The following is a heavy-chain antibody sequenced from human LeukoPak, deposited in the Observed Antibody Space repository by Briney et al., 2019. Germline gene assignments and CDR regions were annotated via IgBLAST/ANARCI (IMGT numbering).Heavy chain of an antibody. Sequence: SQTLSLTCTVPGGSISSGSYYWSWIRQPAGKGLEWIGRIYTSGSTNYNPSLKSRVTISVDTSKNQFSLKLSSVTAADTAVYYCARAKEKIAVAGNYYYYMDVWGKGTTVTVSS. D-gene: IGHD6-19*01. CDR2: IYTSGST. J-gene: IGHJ6*03. CDR1: GGSISSGSYY. CDR3: ARAKEKIAVAGNYYYYMDV. V-gene: IGHV4-61*02.